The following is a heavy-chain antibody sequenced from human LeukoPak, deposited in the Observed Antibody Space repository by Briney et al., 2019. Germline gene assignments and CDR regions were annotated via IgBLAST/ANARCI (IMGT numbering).Heavy chain of an antibody. D-gene: IGHD2-8*02. CDR3: ARGVLVGATGHHFAY. Sequence: PSETLSLTCTVCGASVSSGTYYWSWIQQPPGEGLEWIGYVRSSGSTNYNPSLKSRVAILVDTPKNQFTLKLSSVTAADTAVYYCARGVLVGATGHHFAYWGQGTLVTVSS. J-gene: IGHJ4*02. V-gene: IGHV4-61*01. CDR1: GASVSSGTYY. CDR2: VRSSGST.